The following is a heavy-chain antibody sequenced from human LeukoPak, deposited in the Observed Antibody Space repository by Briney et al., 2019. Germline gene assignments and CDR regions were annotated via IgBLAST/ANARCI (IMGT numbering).Heavy chain of an antibody. Sequence: SQTLSLTCAISGDSVSRTDAGWNWIRQSPARGLEWLGRIYYRSHWYFDDAPSVKGRITINPDTARNHFSLQLDSVSPEDTALYYCARGGLVRGTLNSLTSFDIWGQGIMVTVSS. V-gene: IGHV6-1*01. J-gene: IGHJ3*02. CDR2: IYYRSHWYF. D-gene: IGHD3-10*01. CDR1: GDSVSRTDAG. CDR3: ARGGLVRGTLNSLTSFDI.